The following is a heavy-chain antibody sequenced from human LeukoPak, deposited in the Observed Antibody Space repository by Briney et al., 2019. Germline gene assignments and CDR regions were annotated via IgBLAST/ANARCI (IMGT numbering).Heavy chain of an antibody. CDR2: INPSGGST. J-gene: IGHJ5*02. CDR3: ARDFLDCSSTSCRRPAGWFDP. V-gene: IGHV1-46*01. CDR1: GYTFTDSY. Sequence: ASVKVSCKASGYTFTDSYMDWVRQAPGQGLEWMGWINPSGGSTTYAQQFQGRITMTRDTSTSTVYMELSSLRSEDTAVYYCARDFLDCSSTSCRRPAGWFDPWGQGTLVTVSS. D-gene: IGHD2-2*01.